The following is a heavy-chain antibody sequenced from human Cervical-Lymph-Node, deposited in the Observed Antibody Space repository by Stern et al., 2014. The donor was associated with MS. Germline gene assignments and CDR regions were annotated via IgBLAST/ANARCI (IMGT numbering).Heavy chain of an antibody. J-gene: IGHJ4*02. CDR2: IYYSGSS. CDR3: ARGEAYGNHPYYFDH. Sequence: DQLVESGPGLEKPSETLSLTCTVSGGSVSSSYWSWIRQPPGKGLEWIGYIYYSGSSNYNPSLRSRVTMSLDTSKNQFSLRLNSVTAADTAVYYCARGEAYGNHPYYFDHWGQGTLVAISS. CDR1: GGSVSSSY. V-gene: IGHV4-59*02. D-gene: IGHD3-16*01.